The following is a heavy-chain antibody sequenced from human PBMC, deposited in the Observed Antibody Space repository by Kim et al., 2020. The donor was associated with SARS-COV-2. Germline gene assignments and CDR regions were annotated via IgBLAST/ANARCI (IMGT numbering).Heavy chain of an antibody. D-gene: IGHD2-15*01. CDR2: IYPADSDT. CDR1: GYTFNSHW. CDR3: AKGQDLGRYFDY. J-gene: IGHJ4*02. Sequence: GESLKISCKSSGYTFNSHWIGWVRQMPGKGLEWMGIIYPADSDTRYRPSFEGQVTMSADRAINTAYLYWSSLKASDTAIYYCAKGQDLGRYFDYWGQGTL. V-gene: IGHV5-51*01.